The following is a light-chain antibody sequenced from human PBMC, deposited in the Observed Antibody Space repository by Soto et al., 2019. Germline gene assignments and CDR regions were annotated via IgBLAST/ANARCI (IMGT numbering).Light chain of an antibody. CDR3: QQYGDPPIS. J-gene: IGKJ5*01. CDR1: QSVSSNY. Sequence: EIVLTQSPGTLSLSPGERATLSCRASQSVSSNYLAWYQQKPGQAPRLLIYGASNRATGIPDRFSGSGSGTELSLPISRLEHGDFALFYCQQYGDPPISLGQGKRLEIK. V-gene: IGKV3-20*01. CDR2: GAS.